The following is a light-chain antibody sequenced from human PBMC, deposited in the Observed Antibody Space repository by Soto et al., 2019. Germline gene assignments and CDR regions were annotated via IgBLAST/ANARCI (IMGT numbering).Light chain of an antibody. CDR1: RGVSSY. V-gene: IGKV3D-11*01. J-gene: IGKJ5*01. CDR2: DAT. Sequence: EIGLTQSPATLSLSPGERATLSCRSSRGVSSYLACYQQKPVQAPRLLIYDATNRATGIPARFSGCGPGTESALTISILEPEDFAGYECQQRSNWQLIGQGARLLIK. CDR3: QQRSNWQL.